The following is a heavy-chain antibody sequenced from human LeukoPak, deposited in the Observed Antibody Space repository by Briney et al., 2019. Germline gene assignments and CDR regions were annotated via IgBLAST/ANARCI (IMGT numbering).Heavy chain of an antibody. Sequence: SETLSLTCTVSGGSISSGGYYWSWIRQHPGKGLKWIGYIYYSGSTYYNPSLESRVTISVDTSKNQFSLKLSSVTAADTAVYYCAREGGVTMVRGVIYYYYGMDVWGQGTTVTVSS. J-gene: IGHJ6*02. D-gene: IGHD3-10*01. CDR1: GGSISSGGYY. CDR3: AREGGVTMVRGVIYYYYGMDV. CDR2: IYYSGST. V-gene: IGHV4-31*03.